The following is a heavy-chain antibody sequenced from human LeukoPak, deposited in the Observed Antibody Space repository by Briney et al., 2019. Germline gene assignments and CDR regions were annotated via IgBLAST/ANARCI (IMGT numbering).Heavy chain of an antibody. CDR2: IYSGGST. D-gene: IGHD5-24*01. J-gene: IGHJ6*02. CDR1: GFTVSSNY. Sequence: PGGSLRLSCAASGFTVSSNYMSWVRQAPGKGLEWVSVIYSGGSTYYADSVKGRFTISRDNSKNTLYLQMNSLRAEDTAVYYCARAGAQTGTGGRDGYNLAPRGSDYYYGMDVWGQGTTVTVSS. V-gene: IGHV3-53*01. CDR3: ARAGAQTGTGGRDGYNLAPRGSDYYYGMDV.